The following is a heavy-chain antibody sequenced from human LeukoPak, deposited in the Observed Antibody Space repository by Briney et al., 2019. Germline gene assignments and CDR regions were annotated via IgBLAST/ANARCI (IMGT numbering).Heavy chain of an antibody. CDR1: GFTFSSYA. CDR3: ASPWDHDSSGYLNY. Sequence: GSPRLSCAASGFTFSSYAMSWIRQPPGKGLEWIGEINHSGSTNYNPSLKSRVTISVDTSKNQFSLKLSSVTAADTAVYYCASPWDHDSSGYLNYWGQGTLVTVSS. V-gene: IGHV4-34*01. D-gene: IGHD3-22*01. CDR2: INHSGST. J-gene: IGHJ4*02.